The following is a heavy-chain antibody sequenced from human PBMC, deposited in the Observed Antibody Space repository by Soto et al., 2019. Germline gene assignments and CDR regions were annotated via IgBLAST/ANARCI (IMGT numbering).Heavy chain of an antibody. Sequence: HPGGSLRLSCAASGFTLSSYAMSWVRQAPGKGLEWVSAISGSGGSTYYADSVKGRFTISRDNSKNTLYLQMNSLRAEDTAVYYRAKTSGMATIYYYYYGMDVWGQGTTVTVSS. CDR3: AKTSGMATIYYYYYGMDV. CDR2: ISGSGGST. D-gene: IGHD3-10*01. V-gene: IGHV3-23*01. J-gene: IGHJ6*02. CDR1: GFTLSSYA.